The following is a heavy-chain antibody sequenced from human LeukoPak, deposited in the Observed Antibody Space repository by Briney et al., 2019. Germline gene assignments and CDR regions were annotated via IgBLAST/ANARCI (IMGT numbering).Heavy chain of an antibody. V-gene: IGHV3-23*01. Sequence: GGSLRLSCAASGFTFSNYWMSWVRQAPGKGLEWVSAISGSGGSTYYADSVKGRFTISRDNSKNTLYLQMNSLRAEDTAVYYCAKGGSDFWSGYYFDYWGQGTLVTVSS. CDR3: AKGGSDFWSGYYFDY. CDR1: GFTFSNYW. CDR2: ISGSGGST. D-gene: IGHD3-3*01. J-gene: IGHJ4*02.